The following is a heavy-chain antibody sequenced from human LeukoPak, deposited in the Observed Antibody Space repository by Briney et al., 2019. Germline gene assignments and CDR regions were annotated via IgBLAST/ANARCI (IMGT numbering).Heavy chain of an antibody. CDR1: EFSVGSNY. J-gene: IGHJ3*02. Sequence: GGSLRLSCAASEFSVGSNYMTWVRQAPGKGLEWVSYISSSGSTIYYADSVKGRFTISRDNAKNSLYLQMNSLRAEDTALYHCVRSHWRAGDAFDIWGQGTMVIVSS. CDR2: ISSSGSTI. V-gene: IGHV3-11*01. D-gene: IGHD1-1*01. CDR3: VRSHWRAGDAFDI.